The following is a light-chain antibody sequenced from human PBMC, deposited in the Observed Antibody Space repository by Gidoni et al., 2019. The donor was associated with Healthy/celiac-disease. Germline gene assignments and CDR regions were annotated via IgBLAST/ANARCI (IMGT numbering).Light chain of an antibody. CDR2: AAS. V-gene: IGKV1-39*01. CDR3: QQSYSTPRT. CDR1: QSISSY. J-gene: IGKJ1*01. Sequence: DIPMTQSPSSLSASVGDRVTITCRVSQSISSYVNWYQQKPGKAPKLLIYAASSLQSGVPSRFSGSGSGTDFTLTISSLQSEDVATYYCQQSYSTPRTFGRGTKVEIK.